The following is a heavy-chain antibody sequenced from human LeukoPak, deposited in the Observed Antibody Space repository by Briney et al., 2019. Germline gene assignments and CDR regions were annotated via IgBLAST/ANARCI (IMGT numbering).Heavy chain of an antibody. CDR2: VNSDGSFT. D-gene: IGHD3-22*01. V-gene: IGHV3-74*01. J-gene: IGHJ4*02. CDR1: GFTFSSYW. Sequence: QPGRSLRLSCAASGFTFSSYWMYWVRQAPGKGLVWVSRVNSDGSFTSYADSVKGRFTISRDNAKNTLYLQMNSPRAEDTAVYYCITGDYDSSGYYPNDYWGQGTLVTVSS. CDR3: ITGDYDSSGYYPNDY.